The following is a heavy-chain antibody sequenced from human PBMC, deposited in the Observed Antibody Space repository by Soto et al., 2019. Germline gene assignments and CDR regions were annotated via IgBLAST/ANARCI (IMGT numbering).Heavy chain of an antibody. CDR3: GRESGETWDYEAY. V-gene: IGHV4-59*12. J-gene: IGHJ4*02. CDR2: TAYNGNT. CDR1: GGSITPYH. D-gene: IGHD1-7*01. Sequence: SETLSLTCVVSGGSITPYHWSWIRQFPGKGLEWIAYTAYNGNTQYNPSLKSRVTVSVDTSRNQFFLNLHSVTAADSAVYFCGRESGETWDYEAYWGQGTPVTVSS.